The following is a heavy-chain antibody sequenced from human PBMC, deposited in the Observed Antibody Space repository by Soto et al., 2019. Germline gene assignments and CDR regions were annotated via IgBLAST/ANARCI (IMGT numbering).Heavy chain of an antibody. V-gene: IGHV2-5*01. CDR1: GFSLSTSGVG. Sequence: QITLKESGPTLVKPTQPLTLTCTFSGFSLSTSGVGVGWIRQPPGKTLEWLGLIYWNDDRRYSPSLKTRLTITKDTSKNQVVLTVTNMDPVDTATYYCVHSLHTGGWYTYYCMDVWGQGTTVTVSS. CDR3: VHSLHTGGWYTYYCMDV. D-gene: IGHD6-19*01. CDR2: IYWNDDR. J-gene: IGHJ6*02.